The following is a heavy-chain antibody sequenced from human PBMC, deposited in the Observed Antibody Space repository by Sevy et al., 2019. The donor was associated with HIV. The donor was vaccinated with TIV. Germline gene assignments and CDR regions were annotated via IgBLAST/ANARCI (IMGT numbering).Heavy chain of an antibody. CDR2: AKRKSDGGSL. CDR3: ATVLLAGAPGAFVI. V-gene: IGHV3-15*01. CDR1: GFSFKNVW. D-gene: IGHD3-3*02. Sequence: GSLRLSCAGSGFSFKNVWMTWVRQTPGKGLEWVGHAKRKSDGGSLDYGSHVNGRFTISRDDSKDMLYLQMSSLKTEDTGVYYCATVLLAGAPGAFVIWGQGTMVSGSS. J-gene: IGHJ3*02.